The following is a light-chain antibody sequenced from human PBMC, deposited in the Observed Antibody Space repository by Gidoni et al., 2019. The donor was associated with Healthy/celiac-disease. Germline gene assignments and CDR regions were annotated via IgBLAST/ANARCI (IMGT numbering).Light chain of an antibody. J-gene: IGLJ3*02. Sequence: QSVLTQPPSASGTPGQRVTISCSGSSSNIGSNTVNGYQQLPVTAPKLLIYSNNQRPSGVPDRFSGSKSGTSASLAISGLQSEDEADYYCAAWDDSLNVWVFGGGTKLTVL. CDR3: AAWDDSLNVWV. CDR2: SNN. V-gene: IGLV1-44*01. CDR1: SSNIGSNT.